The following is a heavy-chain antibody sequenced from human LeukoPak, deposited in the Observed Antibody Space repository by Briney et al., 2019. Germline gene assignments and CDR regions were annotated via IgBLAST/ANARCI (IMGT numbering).Heavy chain of an antibody. D-gene: IGHD2-21*01. CDR2: TYYRSKWYN. Sequence: SQTLSLTCAISGDSVSSNNAAWHWIRQCPSRGLEWLGRTYYRSKWYNDYAVYVKSRITINPDTSKNQFSLQLNSVTPEDTAVYYCARDPFVDSDWFDPWGQGTLVTVFS. CDR1: GDSVSSNNAA. CDR3: ARDPFVDSDWFDP. V-gene: IGHV6-1*01. J-gene: IGHJ5*02.